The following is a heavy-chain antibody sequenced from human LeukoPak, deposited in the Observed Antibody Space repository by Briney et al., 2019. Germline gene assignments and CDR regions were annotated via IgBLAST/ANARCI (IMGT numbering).Heavy chain of an antibody. V-gene: IGHV4-59*01. J-gene: IGHJ4*02. D-gene: IGHD2-8*02. CDR2: MHSTGST. Sequence: SESLSLACTVSGASISGYYWSWIRQPPGKGLEWIGYMHSTGSTNQNPSLKSRVTMSVDASKNQFSLKLTSVTAADTAVYYCARYHCPGDICDGFDYWGVGTLVTVST. CDR1: GASISGYY. CDR3: ARYHCPGDICDGFDY.